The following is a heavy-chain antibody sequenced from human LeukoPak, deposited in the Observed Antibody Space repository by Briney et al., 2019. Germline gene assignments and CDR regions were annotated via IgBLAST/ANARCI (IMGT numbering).Heavy chain of an antibody. J-gene: IGHJ6*02. CDR2: LNQDGSEK. CDR1: GFTFSTYW. Sequence: GGSLRLSCAACGFTFSTYWMSWVREAPGKALEWVANLNQDGSEKYHVDSVKGRFTISRDNAKNSLYLQMNSLRAEDTAVYYCARGTGRGMGVWGQGTTVTVSS. V-gene: IGHV3-7*03. D-gene: IGHD1-1*01. CDR3: ARGTGRGMGV.